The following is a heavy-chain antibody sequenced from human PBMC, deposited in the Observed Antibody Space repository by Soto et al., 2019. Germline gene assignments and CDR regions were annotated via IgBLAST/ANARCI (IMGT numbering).Heavy chain of an antibody. CDR2: IIPIFGTA. CDR3: ARAVRVVVVAATHDAFDI. J-gene: IGHJ3*02. CDR1: GGTFSSYA. D-gene: IGHD2-15*01. V-gene: IGHV1-69*13. Sequence: SVKVSCKASGGTFSSYAISWVRQAPGQGLEWMGGIIPIFGTANYAQKFQGRVTITADESTSTAYMELSSLRSEDRAVYYCARAVRVVVVAATHDAFDIWGQGTMVTVSS.